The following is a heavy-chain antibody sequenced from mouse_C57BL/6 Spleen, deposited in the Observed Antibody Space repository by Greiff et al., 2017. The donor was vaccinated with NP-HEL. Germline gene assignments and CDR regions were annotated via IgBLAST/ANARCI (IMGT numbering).Heavy chain of an antibody. CDR3: ARAPPYYYAMDY. CDR2: ISDGGSYT. CDR1: GFTFSSYA. V-gene: IGHV5-4*03. Sequence: EVKLVESGGGLVKPGGSLKLSCAASGFTFSSYAMSWVRQTPEKRLEWVATISDGGSYTYYPDNVKGRFTISRDNAKNNLYLQMSHLKSEDTAMYYCARAPPYYYAMDYWGQGTSVTVSS. J-gene: IGHJ4*01.